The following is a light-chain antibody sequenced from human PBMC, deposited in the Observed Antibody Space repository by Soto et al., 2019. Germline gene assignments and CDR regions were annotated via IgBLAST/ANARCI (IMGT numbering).Light chain of an antibody. V-gene: IGKV3-20*01. CDR2: GAS. CDR1: QTVSSSY. J-gene: IGKJ1*01. CDR3: QQYVSSPRT. Sequence: EIVLKQSPGTLSLSPGERVTLSCRASQTVSSSYLAWYQQKPGQAPRLLIHGASSRAIGIPDRFSGSGSGTDFSLTISRLEPEDFAVYYCQQYVSSPRTFGQGTKVEIK.